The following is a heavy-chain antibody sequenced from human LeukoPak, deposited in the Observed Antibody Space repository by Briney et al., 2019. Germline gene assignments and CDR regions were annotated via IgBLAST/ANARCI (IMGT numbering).Heavy chain of an antibody. V-gene: IGHV1-18*01. CDR2: ISAYNGNT. D-gene: IGHD4-11*01. J-gene: IGHJ4*02. Sequence: ASVKVSCKASGYTFTSYGISWVRQAPGQGLEWMGWISAYNGNTNYAQKLQGRVTMTTDTSTSTAYMELRSLRSDDTAVYYCARYRKRPYPTTVTNSGDYWGQGTLVTVSS. CDR3: ARYRKRPYPTTVTNSGDY. CDR1: GYTFTSYG.